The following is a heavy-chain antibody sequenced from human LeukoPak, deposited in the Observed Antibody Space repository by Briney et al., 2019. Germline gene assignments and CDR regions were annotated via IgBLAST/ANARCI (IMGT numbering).Heavy chain of an antibody. CDR2: IDWDDDK. J-gene: IGHJ4*02. Sequence: SGPTLVKPTQTLTLTCTFSGFSLSISGMRVTWIRKPPGKALEWLARIDWDDDKFYSASLKTRLSISKDTSKAQVVLTTTDMAPSDTGTYYSARIGRHLTVDYWGPGTPVTVSA. CDR3: ARIGRHLTVDY. V-gene: IGHV2-70*04. D-gene: IGHD1-1*01. CDR1: GFSLSISGMR.